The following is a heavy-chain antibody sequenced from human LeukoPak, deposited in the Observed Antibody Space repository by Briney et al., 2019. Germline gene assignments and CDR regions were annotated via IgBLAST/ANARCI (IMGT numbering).Heavy chain of an antibody. CDR1: GFSFSTYA. CDR3: ARDRGGDFDY. J-gene: IGHJ4*02. D-gene: IGHD3-10*01. V-gene: IGHV3-33*01. Sequence: GGSLRLSCAASGFSFSTYAMHWVRQAPGKGLDWVAMIWSDASNQYYADSVKGRFTISRDNAKNSLYLQMNSLRAEDTAVYYCARDRGGDFDYWGQGTLVTVSS. CDR2: IWSDASNQ.